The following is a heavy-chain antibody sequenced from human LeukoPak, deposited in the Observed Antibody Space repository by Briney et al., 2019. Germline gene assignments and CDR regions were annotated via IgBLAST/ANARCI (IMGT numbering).Heavy chain of an antibody. D-gene: IGHD2-2*01. CDR2: ISGSGGSA. CDR3: ARRSCSTTTCYSWPAQYYYMDV. V-gene: IGHV3-23*01. J-gene: IGHJ6*03. Sequence: GGSLRLSCAASGFTFTMYGMTWVRQAPGKGLEWVSGISGSGGSANYADSVKGRFTISRDNSKNTVYLQMSSLRAEDTALYYCARRSCSTTTCYSWPAQYYYMDVWGKGTSVTVSS. CDR1: GFTFTMYG.